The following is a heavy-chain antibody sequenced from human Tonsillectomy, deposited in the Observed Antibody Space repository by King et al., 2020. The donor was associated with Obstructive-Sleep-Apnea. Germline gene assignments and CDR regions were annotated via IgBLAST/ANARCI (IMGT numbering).Heavy chain of an antibody. V-gene: IGHV5-51*01. CDR3: ARGDYYDSSGYYQFDY. CDR1: GYSFTSYW. J-gene: IGHJ4*02. Sequence: VQLVESGAEVKKPGESLKISCKGSGYSFTSYWIGWVRQMPGKGLEWMGIIYPGDSDTRYSLSFQGQDTISADKSISTAYLQGISLMASDTAMYYCARGDYYDSSGYYQFDYWGQGTLVTVSS. CDR2: IYPGDSDT. D-gene: IGHD3-22*01.